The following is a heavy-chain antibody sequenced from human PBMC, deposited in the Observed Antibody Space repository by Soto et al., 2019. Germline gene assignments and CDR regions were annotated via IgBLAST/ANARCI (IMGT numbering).Heavy chain of an antibody. CDR1: GGSISSGGYS. CDR2: IYHSGST. D-gene: IGHD5-18*01. J-gene: IGHJ5*02. CDR3: ARGGYSYGRYFDP. Sequence: PSETLSLTCAVSGGSISSGGYSWSWIRQPPGKGLEWIGYIYHSGSTYYNPSLKSRVTTSVDRSKNQFSLKLSSVTAADTAVYYCARGGYSYGRYFDPWGQGTLVTVSS. V-gene: IGHV4-30-2*01.